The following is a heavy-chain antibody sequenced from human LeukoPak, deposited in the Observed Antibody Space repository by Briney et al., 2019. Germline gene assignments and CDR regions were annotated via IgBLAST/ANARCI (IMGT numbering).Heavy chain of an antibody. D-gene: IGHD4-17*01. CDR2: IYPGDSDT. Sequence: GESLKISCKVSGYSFTSYWIGWVRQMPGKGLEWMGIIYPGDSDTRYSPSFQGQVTISADKSISTAYLQWSSLKASDTAMYYCARRDYGALGYYGMDVWGQGTTVTVSS. CDR3: ARRDYGALGYYGMDV. J-gene: IGHJ6*02. CDR1: GYSFTSYW. V-gene: IGHV5-51*01.